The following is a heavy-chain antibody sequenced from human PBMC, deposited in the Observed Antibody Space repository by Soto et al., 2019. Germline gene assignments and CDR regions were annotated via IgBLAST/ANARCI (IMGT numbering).Heavy chain of an antibody. V-gene: IGHV3-30-3*01. D-gene: IGHD6-19*01. Sequence: GGSPRLSCAASGFTFSSYAMHWVRQAPGKGLEWVAVISYDGSNKYYADSVKGRFTISRDNSKNTLYLQMNSLRAEDTAVYYCARSFGGWYYYYGMDVWGQGTTVTVSS. CDR1: GFTFSSYA. CDR3: ARSFGGWYYYYGMDV. J-gene: IGHJ6*02. CDR2: ISYDGSNK.